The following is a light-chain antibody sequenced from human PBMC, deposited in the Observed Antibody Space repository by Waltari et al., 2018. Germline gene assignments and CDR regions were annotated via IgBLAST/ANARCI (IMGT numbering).Light chain of an antibody. CDR3: CSYAGGSVI. CDR2: EVN. J-gene: IGLJ2*01. V-gene: IGLV2-23*02. CDR1: SGDCGRYNL. Sequence: QSGLTQPASVSGSPGQSITISCTGRSGDCGRYNLVSGYQRHPGKAPNPIISEVNDRPSGVSNRFSGSKSGNTASLTISGLQAEDEADYYCCSYAGGSVIFGGGTKLTVL.